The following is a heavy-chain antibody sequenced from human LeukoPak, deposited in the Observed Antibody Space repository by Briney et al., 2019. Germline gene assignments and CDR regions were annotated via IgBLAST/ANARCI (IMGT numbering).Heavy chain of an antibody. Sequence: SETLSLTCTVSGGAISTYYWSWIRQPPGKGLEWIGYIYYSGNTNYNPSLKSRVTISVDTSKKQFSLKLSNVTAADTAVYYCARDDSIAPGFDPWGQGTLVTVSS. CDR1: GGAISTYY. V-gene: IGHV4-59*01. CDR2: IYYSGNT. J-gene: IGHJ5*02. D-gene: IGHD2-15*01. CDR3: ARDDSIAPGFDP.